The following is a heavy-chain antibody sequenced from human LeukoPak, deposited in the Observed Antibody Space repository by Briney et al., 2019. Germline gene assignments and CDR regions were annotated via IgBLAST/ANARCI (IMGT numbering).Heavy chain of an antibody. CDR2: IWYDGSKK. Sequence: NPGKSLRLSCAASGFTLTNYGMHWVRQAPGKELEWVAVIWYDGSKKYYADSVKGRFTISRDNSKNTVYMQMNSMRVEDTAVYYCVKDDGRVKGHIDYWGQGTPVTVS. D-gene: IGHD5-24*01. CDR1: GFTLTNYG. J-gene: IGHJ4*02. CDR3: VKDDGRVKGHIDY. V-gene: IGHV3-33*06.